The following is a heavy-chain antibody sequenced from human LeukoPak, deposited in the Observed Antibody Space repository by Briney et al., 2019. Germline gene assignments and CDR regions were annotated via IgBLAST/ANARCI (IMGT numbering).Heavy chain of an antibody. J-gene: IGHJ4*02. Sequence: ASVKVSCTTSSYTFSDYGIRWVRQAPGQGLEWMGWISAYNGNTNYAQKFQGRVTMTTDTSTSTAYMELRSLRSDDTAVYSCARAVDTAMVTPDFDYWGQGTLVTVSS. V-gene: IGHV1-18*01. CDR3: ARAVDTAMVTPDFDY. D-gene: IGHD5-18*01. CDR1: SYTFSDYG. CDR2: ISAYNGNT.